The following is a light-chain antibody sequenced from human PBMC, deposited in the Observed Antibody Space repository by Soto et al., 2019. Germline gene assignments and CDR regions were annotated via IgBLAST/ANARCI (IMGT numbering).Light chain of an antibody. CDR1: QTVTSN. Sequence: EIVMTQSPDTLSVSPGERVTLSCRASQTVTSNLAWYQQKPGQSPRLLIYGASTRATGIPARFSGSGSGTDFSLTISRLEPEDFAVYYCQHYDNSLLTFGGGTKVDIK. CDR2: GAS. CDR3: QHYDNSLLT. V-gene: IGKV3-15*01. J-gene: IGKJ4*01.